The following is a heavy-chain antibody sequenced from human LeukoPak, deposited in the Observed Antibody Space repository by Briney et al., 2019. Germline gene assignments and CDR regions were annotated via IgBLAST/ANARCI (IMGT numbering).Heavy chain of an antibody. D-gene: IGHD4-17*01. CDR1: GFTFSSYA. J-gene: IGHJ4*02. V-gene: IGHV3-23*01. CDR3: AKDLRGVTVTPFDY. CDR2: ISGSGGST. Sequence: GGSLRLSCAASGFTFSSYAMSWVRQAPGKGLEWVSAISGSGGSTYYADSVKGRFTTSRDNSKNTLYLQMNSLRAEDTAVYYCAKDLRGVTVTPFDYWGQGTLVTVSS.